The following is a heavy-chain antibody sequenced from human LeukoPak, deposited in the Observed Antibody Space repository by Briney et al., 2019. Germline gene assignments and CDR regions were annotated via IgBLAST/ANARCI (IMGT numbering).Heavy chain of an antibody. D-gene: IGHD6-6*01. J-gene: IGHJ4*02. V-gene: IGHV1-18*01. CDR1: GYTFTSYG. CDR3: ARDSHLSIAARPVDY. Sequence: ASVKVSRKASGYTFTSYGISWVRQAPGQGLEWMGWISAYNGNTNYAQKLQGRVTMTTDTSTSTAYMELRSLRSDDTAVYYCARDSHLSIAARPVDYWGQGTLVTVSS. CDR2: ISAYNGNT.